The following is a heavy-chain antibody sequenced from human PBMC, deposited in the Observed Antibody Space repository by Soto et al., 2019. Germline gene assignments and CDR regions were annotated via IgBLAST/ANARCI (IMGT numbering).Heavy chain of an antibody. J-gene: IGHJ4*02. Sequence: EVQLLESGGGLVQPGGSLRLSCEASGFIFNNHYMNWVRQAPGKGLEWVSGIHGSGDDTNYADSAKGRFTISTDSSKNTLYLQMDSLKTDDTAMYYCAKVSWSGDGTDHWGQGTLVTVSS. D-gene: IGHD6-13*01. CDR3: AKVSWSGDGTDH. CDR1: GFIFNNHY. CDR2: IHGSGDDT. V-gene: IGHV3-23*01.